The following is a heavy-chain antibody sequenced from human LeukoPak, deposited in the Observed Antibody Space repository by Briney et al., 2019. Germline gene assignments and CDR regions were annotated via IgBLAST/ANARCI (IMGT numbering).Heavy chain of an antibody. CDR2: IYPGDSHT. V-gene: IGHV5-51*01. Sequence: GESLQISCKGPGHSFINYWVAWVRQMPGKGLEWIGIIYPGDSHTRYSPSFQGQVTISADMSIDTAYLQWSSLRASDTAMYYCARIAATWYGGRWGQGTLVFVSS. J-gene: IGHJ4*02. CDR1: GHSFINYW. D-gene: IGHD2-15*01. CDR3: ARIAATWYGGR.